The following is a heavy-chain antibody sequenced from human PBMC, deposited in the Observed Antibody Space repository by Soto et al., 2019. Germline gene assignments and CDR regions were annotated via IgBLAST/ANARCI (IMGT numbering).Heavy chain of an antibody. D-gene: IGHD2-2*01. J-gene: IGHJ5*02. CDR1: GDSVSSNSVA. V-gene: IGHV6-1*01. CDR2: TYYRSKWYY. CDR3: ARLEAYCYGTTCSASWFDP. Sequence: PSQTLSLTCAISGDSVSSNSVAWNWIRQSPSRGLEWLGRTYYRSKWYYEYASSVRSRIIINPDTSKNQFSLHLNSVTPEDTAVYYCARLEAYCYGTTCSASWFDPWGQGTLVTVSS.